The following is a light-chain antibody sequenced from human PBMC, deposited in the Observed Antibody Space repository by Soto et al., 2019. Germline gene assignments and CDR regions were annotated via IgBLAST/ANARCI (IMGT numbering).Light chain of an antibody. Sequence: DIQMTQSPSTLSASVGDRVTITCRASQSISTWLAWYQQKPGTAPKLLIYKASSLQSGVPSRFSGSGSGTEFTLTISSLQPDDFATYYCQQYVRAFRSFGQGTMVDIK. CDR1: QSISTW. J-gene: IGKJ1*01. CDR2: KAS. V-gene: IGKV1-5*03. CDR3: QQYVRAFRS.